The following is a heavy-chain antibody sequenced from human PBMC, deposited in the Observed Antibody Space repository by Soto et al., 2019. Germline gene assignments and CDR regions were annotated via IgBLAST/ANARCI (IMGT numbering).Heavy chain of an antibody. Sequence: SETLSLTCTVSGGSISSYYWSWIRQPPGKGLEWIGYIYYSGSTNYNPSLKSRVTISVDTSKNQFPLKLSSVTAADTAVYYCARGTLAGYSGYDPNRSSGYDDAFDIWGQGTMVTVSS. V-gene: IGHV4-59*01. CDR1: GGSISSYY. CDR3: ARGTLAGYSGYDPNRSSGYDDAFDI. J-gene: IGHJ3*02. CDR2: IYYSGST. D-gene: IGHD5-12*01.